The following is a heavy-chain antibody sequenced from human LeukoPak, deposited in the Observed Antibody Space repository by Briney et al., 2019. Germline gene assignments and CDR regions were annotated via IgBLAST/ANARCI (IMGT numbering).Heavy chain of an antibody. CDR2: IKQDGSEK. V-gene: IGHV3-7*01. J-gene: IGHJ6*03. CDR1: GFTFSSYA. D-gene: IGHD6-13*01. CDR3: ARLKQQLVRLLSRDTTYYYYYYMDV. Sequence: GGSLRLSCAASGFTFSSYAMHWVRQAPGKGLEWVANIKQDGSEKYYVDSVKGRFTISRDNAKNSLYLQMNSLRAEDTAVYYCARLKQQLVRLLSRDTTYYYYYYMDVWGKGTTVTVSS.